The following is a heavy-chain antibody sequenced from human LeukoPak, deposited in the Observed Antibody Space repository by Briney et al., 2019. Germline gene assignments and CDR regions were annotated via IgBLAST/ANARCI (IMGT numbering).Heavy chain of an antibody. CDR2: INPNSGGT. CDR1: GYTFTGYY. J-gene: IGHJ6*03. Sequence: ASVKVSCKASGYTFTGYYMHWVRQAPGQELEWMGWINPNSGGTNHAQKFQGRVTMTRDTSISTAYMELSRLRSDDTAVYYCAREYSSSSEPFYYYYMDVWGKGTTVTVSS. D-gene: IGHD6-6*01. V-gene: IGHV1-2*02. CDR3: AREYSSSSEPFYYYYMDV.